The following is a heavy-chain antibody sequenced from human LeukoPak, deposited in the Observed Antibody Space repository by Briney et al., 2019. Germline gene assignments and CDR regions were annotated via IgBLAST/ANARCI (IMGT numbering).Heavy chain of an antibody. CDR2: IKPDGGEK. D-gene: IGHD3-22*01. Sequence: GGSLRLSCAASGFIFNTYWMTWVRQTPGKGLEWVANIKPDGGEKKYADSVKGRFTISRDNSKNTLYLQMNSLRAEDTAVYYCAKEPVYYDSSGNDYWGQGTLVTVSS. J-gene: IGHJ4*02. CDR1: GFIFNTYW. CDR3: AKEPVYYDSSGNDY. V-gene: IGHV3-7*01.